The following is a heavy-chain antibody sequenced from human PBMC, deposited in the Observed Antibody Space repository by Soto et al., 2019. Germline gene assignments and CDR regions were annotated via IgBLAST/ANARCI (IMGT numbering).Heavy chain of an antibody. CDR2: ISYDGSNK. D-gene: IGHD1-26*01. CDR3: ARDGGLRIVGATTEGYYYGMDV. Sequence: GGSLRLSCAASGFTFSSYAMHWVRQAPGKGLEWVAVISYDGSNKYYADSVKGRFTISRDNSKKTLYLQMSSLRAEDTAVYYCARDGGLRIVGATTEGYYYGMDVWGQGTTVTVSS. J-gene: IGHJ6*02. V-gene: IGHV3-30-3*01. CDR1: GFTFSSYA.